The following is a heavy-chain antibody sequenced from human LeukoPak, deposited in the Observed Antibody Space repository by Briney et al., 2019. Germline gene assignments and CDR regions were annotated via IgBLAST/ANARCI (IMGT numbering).Heavy chain of an antibody. J-gene: IGHJ4*02. Sequence: SGGSLRLSCEASGFTFDEYGMSWVRQAPGKGLEWVSGINWNGGSTGYADSVKGRFTISRDNAKNSLYLQMNSLRAEDMALYNCAKGFWSGYYTGAFDYWGQGTLVTVSS. CDR1: GFTFDEYG. CDR3: AKGFWSGYYTGAFDY. V-gene: IGHV3-20*01. CDR2: INWNGGST. D-gene: IGHD3-3*01.